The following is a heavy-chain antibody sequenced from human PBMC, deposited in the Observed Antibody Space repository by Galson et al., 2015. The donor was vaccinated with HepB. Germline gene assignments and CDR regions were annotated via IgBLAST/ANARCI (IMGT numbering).Heavy chain of an antibody. J-gene: IGHJ3*02. V-gene: IGHV4-34*01. D-gene: IGHD6-6*01. CDR1: GGSSSGYY. CDR3: ARGQGGSSSSGYAFDI. CDR2: TNHSGST. Sequence: SETLSLTCAVYGGSSSGYYWSWIRQPPGKGLEWIGETNHSGSTNYNPTLKSRVTIPVDTSKSQFSLKLSSVTAADTAVYYCARGQGGSSSSGYAFDIWGQGTMVTVSS.